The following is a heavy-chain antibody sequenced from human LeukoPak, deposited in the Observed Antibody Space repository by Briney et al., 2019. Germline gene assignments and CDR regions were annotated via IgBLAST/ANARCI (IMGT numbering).Heavy chain of an antibody. J-gene: IGHJ4*02. CDR1: GLIVSSNY. CDR2: VYSGGHT. Sequence: GGSLRLSCAASGLIVSSNYMSWVRQAPGKGLEWVSIVYSGGHTYYADSVKGRFTISRDKSKNTLYLQMSSLRAEDTAVYYCARGIRDCSRTTCYQPFDYWGQGALVTVSS. D-gene: IGHD2-2*01. CDR3: ARGIRDCSRTTCYQPFDY. V-gene: IGHV3-53*01.